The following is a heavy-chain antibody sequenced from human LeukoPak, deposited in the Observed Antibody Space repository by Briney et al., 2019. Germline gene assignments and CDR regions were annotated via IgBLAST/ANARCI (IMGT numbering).Heavy chain of an antibody. V-gene: IGHV4-34*01. J-gene: IGHJ5*02. CDR1: GGSFSGYY. CDR2: INHSGST. CDR3: ARGGVRLTNWFDP. D-gene: IGHD3-10*01. Sequence: SETLSLTCGVYGGSFSGYYWSWIRQPPGKGLEWIGEINHSGSTNYNPSLKSRVTISVDTSKNQFSLKLSSVTAADTAVYYCARGGVRLTNWFDPWGQGTLVTVSS.